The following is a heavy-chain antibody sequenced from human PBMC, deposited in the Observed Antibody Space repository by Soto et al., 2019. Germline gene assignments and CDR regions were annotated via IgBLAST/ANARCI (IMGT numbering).Heavy chain of an antibody. J-gene: IGHJ6*02. V-gene: IGHV1-3*01. Sequence: GASVKVSCKASGYTFTSYAMHWVRQAPGQRLEWMGWINAGNGNTKYSQEFQGRVTITRDTSASTAYMELSSLRSEETAVYYCARDYGDYFYYFYGMDVWGQGTTVTVSS. D-gene: IGHD4-17*01. CDR2: INAGNGNT. CDR3: ARDYGDYFYYFYGMDV. CDR1: GYTFTSYA.